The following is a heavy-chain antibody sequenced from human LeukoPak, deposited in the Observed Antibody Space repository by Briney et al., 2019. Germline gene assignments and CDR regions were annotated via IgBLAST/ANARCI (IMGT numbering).Heavy chain of an antibody. CDR1: GYTFTNYD. D-gene: IGHD3-10*01. CDR2: MTPNSGNT. V-gene: IGHV1-8*01. J-gene: IGHJ4*02. CDR3: ARSPYGSGEFDY. Sequence: ASVKVSCKASGYTFTNYDINWVRQATGQGLEWLGWMTPNSGNTGYAQKFQGRVTMTRNTSISTAYMELSSLRSEDTAVYYCARSPYGSGEFDYWGQGTLVTVSS.